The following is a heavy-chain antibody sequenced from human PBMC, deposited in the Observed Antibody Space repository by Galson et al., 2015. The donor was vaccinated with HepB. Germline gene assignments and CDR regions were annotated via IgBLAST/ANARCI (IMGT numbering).Heavy chain of an antibody. CDR2: INAGNGNT. CDR3: AREVRGGRAFGI. V-gene: IGHV1-3*01. J-gene: IGHJ3*02. Sequence: SVKVSCKASGYSFTNYAFQWVRQAPGQRLEWMGWINAGNGNTKNSQILQGRVTITRDTSASTAYMELSSLRSEDTAVYYCAREVRGGRAFGIWGQGTMVTVSS. CDR1: GYSFTNYA. D-gene: IGHD1-26*01.